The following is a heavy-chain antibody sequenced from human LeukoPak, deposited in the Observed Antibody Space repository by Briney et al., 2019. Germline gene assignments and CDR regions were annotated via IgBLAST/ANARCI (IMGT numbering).Heavy chain of an antibody. CDR1: GYTFTSYY. CDR2: INPSGGST. V-gene: IGHV1-46*01. CDR3: AREVWARATIYDYVWGSYRPYYFDY. Sequence: ASVKVSCKASGYTFTSYYMHWVRQAPGQGLEWMGIINPSGGSTSYAQKFQGRVTMTSDMSTSTVYMELSSLRSEDTAVYYCAREVWARATIYDYVWGSYRPYYFDYWGQGTLVTVSS. J-gene: IGHJ4*02. D-gene: IGHD3-16*02.